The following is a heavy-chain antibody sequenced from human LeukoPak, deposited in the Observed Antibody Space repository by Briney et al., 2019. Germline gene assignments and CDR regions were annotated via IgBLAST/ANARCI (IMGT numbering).Heavy chain of an antibody. J-gene: IGHJ3*02. CDR3: ERDMTTVTYAFDI. CDR1: GGSISSGGYY. V-gene: IGHV4-31*03. CDR2: IYYSGST. D-gene: IGHD4-11*01. Sequence: KTSETLSLTCTVSGGSISSGGYYWSWIRQHPGKGLEWIGYIYYSGSTYYNPSLKSRVTISVDTSKNQFSLKLSSVTAADTSVNYCERDMTTVTYAFDIWGQGTMVTVSS.